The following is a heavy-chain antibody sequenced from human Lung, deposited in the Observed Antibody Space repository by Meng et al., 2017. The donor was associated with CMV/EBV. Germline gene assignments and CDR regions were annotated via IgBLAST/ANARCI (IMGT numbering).Heavy chain of an antibody. V-gene: IGHV1-69*05. CDR1: VGTFSSYA. CDR2: IIPIFGTA. Sequence: SSVKVSCKASVGTFSSYAISWVRQAPGQGLEWMGGIIPIFGTANYAQKFQDRVTITTDESTSTAYMELSSLRSEDTAVYYCATLPEGAIFGDYGRDVWGQGTTVTVSS. CDR3: ATLPEGAIFGDYGRDV. J-gene: IGHJ6*02. D-gene: IGHD3-3*01.